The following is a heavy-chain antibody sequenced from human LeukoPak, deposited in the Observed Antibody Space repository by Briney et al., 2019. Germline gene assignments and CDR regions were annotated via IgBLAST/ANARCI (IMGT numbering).Heavy chain of an antibody. J-gene: IGHJ4*02. CDR1: GFTFNNYW. D-gene: IGHD1-26*01. Sequence: GGSLRLSCAAFGFTFNNYWMSWVRQAPGKGLEWVANINQDGSGKHYVDSVRGRFTISRDNAKNSLYLQMNSLRAEDTAVYFCAKASIAGAIGVLDYWGQGTLVTVSS. CDR3: AKASIAGAIGVLDY. CDR2: INQDGSGK. V-gene: IGHV3-7*01.